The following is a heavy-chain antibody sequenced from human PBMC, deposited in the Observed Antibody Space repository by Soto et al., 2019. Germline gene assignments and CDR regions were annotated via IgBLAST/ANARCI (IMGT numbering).Heavy chain of an antibody. D-gene: IGHD3-10*01. CDR3: ARAGYYYGSGSYEHYYYGMDV. CDR2: IYPGDSDT. Sequence: PGESLKISCKGSGYSFTSYWIGWVRQMPGKGLEWMGIIYPGDSDTRYSPSVQGQVTISADKSISTAYLQWSSLKASDTAMYYCARAGYYYGSGSYEHYYYGMDVWGQGTTVTVSS. CDR1: GYSFTSYW. V-gene: IGHV5-51*01. J-gene: IGHJ6*02.